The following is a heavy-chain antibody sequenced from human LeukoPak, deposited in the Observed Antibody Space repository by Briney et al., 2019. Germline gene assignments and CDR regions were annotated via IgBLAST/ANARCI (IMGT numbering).Heavy chain of an antibody. D-gene: IGHD3-10*01. J-gene: IGHJ4*02. CDR2: MSGSGGST. CDR3: ATLVVLDYSFDY. Sequence: PGGSLRLSCAASGFTFSSYAMSWVRQAPGKGLEWVSAMSGSGGSTYYADSVKGRCTISRDNSKNTLYVQMTSLRAEDTDVYYCATLVVLDYSFDYWGQGTLVNVSS. CDR1: GFTFSSYA. V-gene: IGHV3-23*01.